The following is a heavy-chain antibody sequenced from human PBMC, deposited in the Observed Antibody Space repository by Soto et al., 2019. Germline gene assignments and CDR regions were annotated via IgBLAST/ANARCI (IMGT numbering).Heavy chain of an antibody. D-gene: IGHD1-26*01. CDR3: ARTAGVVGATTDAFDI. J-gene: IGHJ3*02. CDR2: ISSSSSYI. Sequence: EVQLVESGGGLVKPGGSLRLSCAASGFTFSSYSMNWVRQAPGKGLEWVSSISSSSSYIYYADSVKGRFTISRDNAKNSLYLQMNSQRAEDTAVYYCARTAGVVGATTDAFDIWGQGTMVTVSS. CDR1: GFTFSSYS. V-gene: IGHV3-21*01.